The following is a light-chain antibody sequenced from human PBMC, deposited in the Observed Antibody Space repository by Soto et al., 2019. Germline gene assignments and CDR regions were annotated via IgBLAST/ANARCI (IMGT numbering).Light chain of an antibody. V-gene: IGKV3-20*01. CDR1: QSVSSGY. CDR2: GAS. CDR3: QRYGSSLT. Sequence: EIVLPQSPGTLSLSPGERATLSCRASQSVSSGYLAWYQQKPGQAPRLLIYGASRRAAGIADRFSGSGSGTDFTLTISRLEPEDFAVYYCQRYGSSLTFGQGTKV. J-gene: IGKJ1*01.